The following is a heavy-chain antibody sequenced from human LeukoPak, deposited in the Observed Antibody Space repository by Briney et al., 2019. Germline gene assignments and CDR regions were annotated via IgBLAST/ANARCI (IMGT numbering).Heavy chain of an antibody. V-gene: IGHV3-73*01. J-gene: IGHJ4*02. CDR2: IRSKANRYAT. CDR1: GFTFSGSA. CDR3: IDY. Sequence: GGSLRLSCAASGFTFSGSAMHWVRQASGKGLEWVGRIRSKANRYATTYAASVKGRSTISRDDSKNTAFLEMNSLKTEGTAVYYCIDYWGQGTLVTVSS.